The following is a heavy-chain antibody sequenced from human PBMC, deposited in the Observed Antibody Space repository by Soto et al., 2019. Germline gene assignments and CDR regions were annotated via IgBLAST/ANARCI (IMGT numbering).Heavy chain of an antibody. D-gene: IGHD5-12*01. CDR2: IYRGGST. V-gene: IGHV3-53*04. CDR3: ARHISGYDPYFDY. J-gene: IGHJ4*02. Sequence: EVQVVESGGGLVQPGGSLRLSCVASGFTVTTNYMSWVRQAPGKGLEWLSSIYRGGSTYYADSVKGRFTMSRHNSKNTLYLQLNSLRAEATAVYYCARHISGYDPYFDYWGQGTLVTVSS. CDR1: GFTVTTNY.